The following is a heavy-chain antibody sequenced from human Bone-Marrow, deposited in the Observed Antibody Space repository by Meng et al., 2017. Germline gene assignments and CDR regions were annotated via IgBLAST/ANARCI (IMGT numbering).Heavy chain of an antibody. D-gene: IGHD1-14*01. J-gene: IGHJ4*02. CDR3: ARDDNGAPDY. Sequence: QVQLVQSGSELKKPGASAKASCKAAGYTFTRHAINWVRQAPGQGLEWMGWMNTKTGNPAYAQGFTGRFVFSLDTSVSTAYLQISSLKAEDTAMYYCARDDNGAPDYWGEGTRVTVSS. CDR1: GYTFTRHA. V-gene: IGHV7-4-1*02. CDR2: MNTKTGNP.